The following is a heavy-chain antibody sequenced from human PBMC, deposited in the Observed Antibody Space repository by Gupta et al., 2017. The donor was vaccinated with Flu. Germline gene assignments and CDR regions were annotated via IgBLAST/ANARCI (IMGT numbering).Heavy chain of an antibody. D-gene: IGHD3-10*01. Sequence: EVQLVESGGGLIQPGGSLRLACAASGFSVSSNYMSWVRQAPGKGLEWVSVIHSGGLTKYADSVKGRFTIARDTLKNLVYLSMSNVRAEDTAIYYCARTPLTFRGEWGYYFDPWGQGTQVTVSS. V-gene: IGHV3-53*01. J-gene: IGHJ4*02. CDR3: ARTPLTFRGEWGYYFDP. CDR1: GFSVSSNY. CDR2: IHSGGLT.